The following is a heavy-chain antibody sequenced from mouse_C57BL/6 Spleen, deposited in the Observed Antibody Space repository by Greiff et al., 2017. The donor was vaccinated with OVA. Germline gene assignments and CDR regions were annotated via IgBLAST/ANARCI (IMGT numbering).Heavy chain of an antibody. CDR2: INPGSGGT. CDR3: ARNEAQAFAY. V-gene: IGHV1-54*01. J-gene: IGHJ3*01. CDR1: GYAFTNYL. D-gene: IGHD3-2*02. Sequence: QVQLQQSGAELVRPGTSVKVSCKASGYAFTNYLIEWVKQRPGQGLEWIGVINPGSGGTNYNEKFKGKATLTADKSSSTAYMQLSSLTSEDSAVYFCARNEAQAFAYWGQGTLVTVSA.